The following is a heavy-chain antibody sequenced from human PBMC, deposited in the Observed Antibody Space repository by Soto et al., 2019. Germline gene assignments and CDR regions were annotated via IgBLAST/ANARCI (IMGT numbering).Heavy chain of an antibody. CDR3: AAGTNSDWYTY. V-gene: IGHV3-23*01. Sequence: LRLSCAASGFTFSSYAMSWVRQTPGKGLEWVSLISGSGGDTYYADSVKGRLTISRDNSKNTLYLQMNSLGAEDTAVYYCAAGTNSDWYTYWGQGTPVTVYS. J-gene: IGHJ4*02. CDR1: GFTFSSYA. D-gene: IGHD1-1*01. CDR2: ISGSGGDT.